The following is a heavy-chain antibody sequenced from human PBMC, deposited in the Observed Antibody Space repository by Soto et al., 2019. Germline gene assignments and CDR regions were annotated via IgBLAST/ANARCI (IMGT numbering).Heavy chain of an antibody. D-gene: IGHD2-2*01. J-gene: IGHJ4*02. Sequence: GGSLRLSCAASGFTFRTYEFTWVRQAPGRGLEWISHISVSGNIIKYAESVKGRFTISRDNAENSLHLHMNHLRVDDTALYFCVRDTMRASAAASLDYWGQGTQVTVSS. CDR1: GFTFRTYE. V-gene: IGHV3-48*03. CDR2: ISVSGNII. CDR3: VRDTMRASAAASLDY.